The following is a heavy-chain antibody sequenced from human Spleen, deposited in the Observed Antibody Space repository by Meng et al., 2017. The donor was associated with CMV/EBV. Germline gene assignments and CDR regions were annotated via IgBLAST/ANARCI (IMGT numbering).Heavy chain of an antibody. J-gene: IGHJ5*02. V-gene: IGHV3-53*01. CDR3: ARYYSSSWYFGGFDP. CDR1: GYTVSSEC. Sequence: SGYTVSSECMGWVRQAQGKGREWVSVSKRGGRTYYADSVKGRFTISRDNSKNTLYLQMNSLRAEDTAVYYCARYYSSSWYFGGFDPWGQGTLVTVSS. CDR2: SKRGGRT. D-gene: IGHD6-13*01.